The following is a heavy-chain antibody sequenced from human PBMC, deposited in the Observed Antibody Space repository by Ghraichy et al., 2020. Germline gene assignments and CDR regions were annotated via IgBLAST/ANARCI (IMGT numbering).Heavy chain of an antibody. Sequence: GGSLRLSCSASGLGVSSNYMSWVRQAPGKGLEWVAILYSDGTPFYADSVRGRFTISRDESRNTMYLQMNTLRAEDTAVYYCARDRRYCGNNCYLYYYYGIGVWGRGRPVTVAS. V-gene: IGHV3-53*01. J-gene: IGHJ6*01. CDR2: LYSDGTP. CDR3: ARDRRYCGNNCYLYYYYGIGV. CDR1: GLGVSSNY. D-gene: IGHD2-21*01.